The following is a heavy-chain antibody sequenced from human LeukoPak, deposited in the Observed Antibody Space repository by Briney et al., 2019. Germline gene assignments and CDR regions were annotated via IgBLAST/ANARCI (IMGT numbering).Heavy chain of an antibody. J-gene: IGHJ6*03. CDR2: ISGSGGST. V-gene: IGHV3-23*01. CDR1: GFTFSSYA. D-gene: IGHD5-18*01. Sequence: PGGSLRLSCAASGFTFSSYAMSWVCQAPGKGLEWVSAISGSGGSTYYADSVKGRFTISRDNSKNTLYLQMNSLRAEDTAVYYCAKLPSYGFPPYYYYYMDVWGKGTTVTVSS. CDR3: AKLPSYGFPPYYYYYMDV.